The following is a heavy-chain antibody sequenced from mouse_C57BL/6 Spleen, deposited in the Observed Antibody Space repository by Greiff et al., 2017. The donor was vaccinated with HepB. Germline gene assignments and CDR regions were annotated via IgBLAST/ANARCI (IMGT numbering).Heavy chain of an antibody. V-gene: IGHV1-26*01. J-gene: IGHJ2*01. CDR1: GYTFTDYY. Sequence: EVQLQHSGPELVKPGASVKISCKASGYTFTDYYMNWVKQSHGKSLEWIGDINTDNGGTNYNQKYKGKATLTVDKSSSTAYMELRSLTSEDSAVYYWAGITTVVATGGFDYGGQGTTLTVSS. CDR2: INTDNGGT. CDR3: AGITTVVATGGFDY. D-gene: IGHD1-1*01.